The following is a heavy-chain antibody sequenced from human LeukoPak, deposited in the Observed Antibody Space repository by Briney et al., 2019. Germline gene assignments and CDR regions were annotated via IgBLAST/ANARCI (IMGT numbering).Heavy chain of an antibody. CDR1: GYSISSGYY. CDR3: ARAVTAVTKSDAFDI. Sequence: SETLSLTCTVSGYSISSGYYWGWIRQPPGKGLEWIGYIYYSGSTNYNPSLKSRVTISVDTSKNQFSLKLSSVTAAATAVYYCARAVTAVTKSDAFDIWGQGTMVTVSS. D-gene: IGHD4-17*01. CDR2: IYYSGST. J-gene: IGHJ3*02. V-gene: IGHV4-61*01.